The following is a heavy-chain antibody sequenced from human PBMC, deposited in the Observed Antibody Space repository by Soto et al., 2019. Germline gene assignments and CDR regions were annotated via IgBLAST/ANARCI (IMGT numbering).Heavy chain of an antibody. V-gene: IGHV1-3*01. CDR3: AGATSHQWYYMDV. Sequence: GASVKVSCKASGYTFTGYYMHWVRQAPGQRLEWMGWINAGNGNTKYSQKFQGRVTITRDTSASTAYMELSSLRSEDTAVYYCAGATSHQWYYMDVWGKGTTVTVSS. J-gene: IGHJ6*03. D-gene: IGHD6-19*01. CDR1: GYTFTGYY. CDR2: INAGNGNT.